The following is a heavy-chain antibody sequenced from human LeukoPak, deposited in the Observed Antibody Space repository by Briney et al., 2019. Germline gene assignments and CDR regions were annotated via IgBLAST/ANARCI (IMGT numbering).Heavy chain of an antibody. CDR2: TYYRSKWYN. V-gene: IGHV6-1*01. CDR3: ARESDIVVVVAATHDAFDI. Sequence: SQTLSLTCAISGDSVSSNSAAWNWIRQSPSRGPEWLGRTYYRSKWYNDYAVSVKSRITINPDTSKNQFSLQLNSVTPEDTAVYYCARESDIVVVVAATHDAFDIWGQGTMVTVSS. D-gene: IGHD2-15*01. J-gene: IGHJ3*02. CDR1: GDSVSSNSAA.